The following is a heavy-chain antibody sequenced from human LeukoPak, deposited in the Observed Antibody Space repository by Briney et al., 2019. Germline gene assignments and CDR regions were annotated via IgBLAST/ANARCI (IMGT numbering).Heavy chain of an antibody. D-gene: IGHD6-13*01. J-gene: IGHJ4*02. CDR1: GFTFSSYE. Sequence: GGSQRLSCAGSGFTFSSYEMNWVRQAPGKGLEWLSYISSTGATTFYADSVEGRFTISRDDAKNSLYLHMNSLRADDTAVYYCATLRRQLVDYWGQGALVTVST. V-gene: IGHV3-48*03. CDR3: ATLRRQLVDY. CDR2: ISSTGATT.